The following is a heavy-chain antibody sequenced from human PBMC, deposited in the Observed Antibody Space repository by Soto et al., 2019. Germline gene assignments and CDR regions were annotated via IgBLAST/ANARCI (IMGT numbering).Heavy chain of an antibody. J-gene: IGHJ6*02. D-gene: IGHD3-9*01. CDR3: ARDGLPYDILTGYYVYYYYYGMDV. V-gene: IGHV3-30*03. CDR2: ISYDGSNK. CDR1: CFTFSRYG. Sequence: GGSLRLSCAASCFTFSRYGMHWVRQAPGKGLEWVAVISYDGSNKYYADSVKGRFTISRDNSKNTLYLQMNSLRAEDTAVYYCARDGLPYDILTGYYVYYYYYGMDVWGQGTTVTVSS.